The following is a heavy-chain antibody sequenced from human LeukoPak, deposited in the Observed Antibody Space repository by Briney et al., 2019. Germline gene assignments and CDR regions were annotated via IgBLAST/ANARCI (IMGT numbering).Heavy chain of an antibody. Sequence: GGSLRLSCAASGFTFSSYAMSWVRQAPGKGLEWVSAISGSGGSTYYADSVKGRFTISRDNSKNTLYLQMNSLRAEDTAVYYCAIFSSRRDLFFVYWGQGALFTVSS. CDR1: GFTFSSYA. V-gene: IGHV3-23*01. CDR3: AIFSSRRDLFFVY. CDR2: ISGSGGST. D-gene: IGHD2/OR15-2a*01. J-gene: IGHJ4*02.